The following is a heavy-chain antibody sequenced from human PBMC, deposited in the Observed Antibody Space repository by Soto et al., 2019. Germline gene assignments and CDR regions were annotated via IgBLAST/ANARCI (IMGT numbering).Heavy chain of an antibody. V-gene: IGHV4-30-4*01. Sequence: LSLTCTVSGGSISDDSYWSWIRQTPGKGLEWIGYIYHTGNTYYNPSLRSRVSISVDKSKSQFSLKLISVAAADTAVYFCARDEYQLLSSVSWFDSWGQGTLVTVSS. D-gene: IGHD2-2*01. CDR2: IYHTGNT. CDR3: ARDEYQLLSSVSWFDS. J-gene: IGHJ5*01. CDR1: GGSISDDSY.